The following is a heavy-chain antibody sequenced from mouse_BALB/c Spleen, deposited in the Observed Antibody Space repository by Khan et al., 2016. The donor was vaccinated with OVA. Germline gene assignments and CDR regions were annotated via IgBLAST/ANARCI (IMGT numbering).Heavy chain of an antibody. CDR3: ARLITTHFDS. CDR2: INTNTGEQ. V-gene: IGHV9-3*02. J-gene: IGHJ2*01. Sequence: QIQLVQSGPELKKPGETVKISCKASGYTFTNYGMNWVKQAPGKGLKWMGWINTNTGEQTYAEEIKGRFALSLEHSASTASLQINTLKNEDTATYFCARLITTHFDSWGQGTTLTVSS. CDR1: GYTFTNYG. D-gene: IGHD1-2*01.